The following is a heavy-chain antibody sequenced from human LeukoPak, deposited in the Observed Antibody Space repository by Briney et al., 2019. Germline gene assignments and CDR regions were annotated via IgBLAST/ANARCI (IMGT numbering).Heavy chain of an antibody. J-gene: IGHJ3*02. Sequence: GGSLRLSCAASGFNFSSYGMSWVRQAPGKGLEWVSSISVGGGITYYADSVKGRFTISRDNSKNTLYLQMNSLRADDTAVYYCAKNLWFGAPFDIWGQGTMVTVYS. CDR1: GFNFSSYG. V-gene: IGHV3-23*01. D-gene: IGHD3-10*01. CDR2: ISVGGGIT. CDR3: AKNLWFGAPFDI.